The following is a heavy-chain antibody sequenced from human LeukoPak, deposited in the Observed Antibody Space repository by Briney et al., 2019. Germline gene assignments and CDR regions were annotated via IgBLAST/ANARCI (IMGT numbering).Heavy chain of an antibody. D-gene: IGHD2-2*01. CDR2: IIPIFGTA. CDR3: ARAHVVPAAMLSVD. J-gene: IGHJ4*02. CDR1: GGTFSSYA. Sequence: SVKVSCRASGGTFSSYAISWVRQAPGQGLEWMGGIIPIFGTANYAQKFQGRVTITADESTSTAYMELSSLRSEDTAVYYCARAHVVPAAMLSVDWGQGTLVTVSS. V-gene: IGHV1-69*13.